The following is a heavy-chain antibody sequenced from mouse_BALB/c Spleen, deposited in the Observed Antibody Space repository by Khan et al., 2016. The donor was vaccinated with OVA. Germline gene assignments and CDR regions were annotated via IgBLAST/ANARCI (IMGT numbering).Heavy chain of an antibody. D-gene: IGHD1-1*01. CDR1: GYSFTGYF. CDR2: INPHIGET. V-gene: IGHV1-20*02. CDR3: ASIYRSDFDY. J-gene: IGHJ2*01. Sequence: VQLKQSGPELVKPGASVKISCKASGYSFTGYFMNWVMQSHGKSLEWIGRINPHIGETFYNQKFKGKATLTVDESSSTAHMELRNLASEDSAVYYCASIYRSDFDYWGQGTTLTVSS.